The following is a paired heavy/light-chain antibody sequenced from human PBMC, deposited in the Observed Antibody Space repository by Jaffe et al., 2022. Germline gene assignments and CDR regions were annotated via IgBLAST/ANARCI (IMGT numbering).Heavy chain of an antibody. V-gene: IGHV1-69*01. CDR1: GGTFSSYA. J-gene: IGHJ6*03. CDR3: ARDLELHGSSKADRYYYYYMDV. D-gene: IGHD3-3*01. CDR2: IIPIFGTA. Sequence: QVQLVQSGAEVKKPGSSVKVSCKASGGTFSSYAISWVRQAPGQGLEWMGGIIPIFGTANYAQKFQGRVTITADESTSTAYMELSSLRSEDTAVYYCARDLELHGSSKADRYYYYYMDVWGKGTTVTVSS.
Light chain of an antibody. Sequence: SYVLTQPPSVSVAPGQTARITCGGNNIGSKSVHWYQQKPGQAPVLVVYDDSDRPSGIPERFSGSNSGNTATLTISRVEAGDEADYYCQVWDSSSDHQVFGGGTKLTVL. J-gene: IGLJ3*02. CDR2: DDS. V-gene: IGLV3-21*02. CDR1: NIGSKS. CDR3: QVWDSSSDHQV.